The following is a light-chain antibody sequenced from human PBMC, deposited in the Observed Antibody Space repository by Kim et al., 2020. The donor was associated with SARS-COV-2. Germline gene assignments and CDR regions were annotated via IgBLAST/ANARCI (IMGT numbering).Light chain of an antibody. CDR2: AAS. CDR3: QQYGGSSWT. CDR1: QSITSRY. V-gene: IGKV3-20*01. Sequence: SPGQRATPSCRASQSITSRYLAWYQQRPGQTPRLLIYAASSRATGVADRFSGSGSGTDFTLTISRLEPEDFAVYYCQQYGGSSWTFGQGTKVDIK. J-gene: IGKJ1*01.